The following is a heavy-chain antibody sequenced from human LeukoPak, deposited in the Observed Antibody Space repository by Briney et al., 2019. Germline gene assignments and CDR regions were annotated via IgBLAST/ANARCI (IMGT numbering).Heavy chain of an antibody. J-gene: IGHJ4*02. CDR3: AREVMTGYYIHYFDY. V-gene: IGHV4-34*01. D-gene: IGHD3-9*01. CDR2: INHSGST. Sequence: SETLSLTCAVYGGSFSGYYWSWIRQPPGKGLEWIGEINHSGSTDYNPSLKSRVTISVDTSKSQFSLKLSSVTAADTAVYYCAREVMTGYYIHYFDYWGQGTLVTVSS. CDR1: GGSFSGYY.